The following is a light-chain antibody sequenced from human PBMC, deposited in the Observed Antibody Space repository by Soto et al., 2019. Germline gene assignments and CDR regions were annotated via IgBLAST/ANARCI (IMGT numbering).Light chain of an antibody. CDR1: QSISTW. CDR2: DAS. J-gene: IGKJ1*01. V-gene: IGKV1-12*01. CDR3: QQVNSFPRT. Sequence: DIQMTQSPSTLSGSVGDRVTITCRASQSISTWLAWYQQKPGKAPNLLIYDASSLQSGVPSRFSGGGSGTDFTLTISSLQPEDFATYYCQQVNSFPRTFGQGTKVDIK.